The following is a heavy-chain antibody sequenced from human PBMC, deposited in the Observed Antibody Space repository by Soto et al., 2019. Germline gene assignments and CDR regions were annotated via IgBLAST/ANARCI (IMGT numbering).Heavy chain of an antibody. CDR1: GFTFSSYA. CDR3: AKSIFDKLWSGFIDY. Sequence: PGGSLRLSCAASGFTFSSYAMSWVRQAPGKGLEWVSAISGSRGSTYYADSVKGRFTISRDNSKNTLYLQMSSLRAEDTAVYYCAKSIFDKLWSGFIDYWGQGTLVTVSS. J-gene: IGHJ4*02. CDR2: ISGSRGST. V-gene: IGHV3-23*01. D-gene: IGHD3-3*01.